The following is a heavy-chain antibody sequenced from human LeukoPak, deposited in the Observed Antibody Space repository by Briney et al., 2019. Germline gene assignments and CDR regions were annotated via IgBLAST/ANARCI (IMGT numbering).Heavy chain of an antibody. D-gene: IGHD1-26*01. CDR1: GGSISSSSYY. J-gene: IGHJ4*02. CDR3: AREGVQSGSYDY. V-gene: IGHV4-39*07. Sequence: SETLSLTCTVSGGSISSSSYYWGWIRQPPGKGLEWIGSIYYSGSTNYNPSLKSRVTISVDTSKNQFSLKLSSVTAADTAVYYCAREGVQSGSYDYWGQGTLVTVSS. CDR2: IYYSGST.